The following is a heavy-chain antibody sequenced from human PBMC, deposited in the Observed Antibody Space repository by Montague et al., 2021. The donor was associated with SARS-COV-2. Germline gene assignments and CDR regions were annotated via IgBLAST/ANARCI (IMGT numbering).Heavy chain of an antibody. CDR1: GYRFSSYW. Sequence: QSGAEVKKPGESLKISCKGSGYRFSSYWIGWMRQVSGKGLEWMGIIYPGDSDTRYSPSFQGQVTISADKSITTAYLQWSSLKASDTAMYYCARRIHGTYYFDYWGQGTLVTVSS. CDR2: IYPGDSDT. J-gene: IGHJ4*02. V-gene: IGHV5-51*01. D-gene: IGHD1-14*01. CDR3: ARRIHGTYYFDY.